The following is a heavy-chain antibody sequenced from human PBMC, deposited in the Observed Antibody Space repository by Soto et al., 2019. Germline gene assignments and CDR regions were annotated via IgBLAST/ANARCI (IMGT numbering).Heavy chain of an antibody. D-gene: IGHD6-13*01. CDR3: ARYRGEIAGTFDY. Sequence: SETLSLTCAVYGGSFSGYYWSWIRQPPGKGLEWIGEINHSGSTNYNPSLKSRVTISVDTSKNQFSLKLSSVTAADTAVYYCARYRGEIAGTFDYWGQGTLVTVSS. J-gene: IGHJ4*02. V-gene: IGHV4-34*01. CDR1: GGSFSGYY. CDR2: INHSGST.